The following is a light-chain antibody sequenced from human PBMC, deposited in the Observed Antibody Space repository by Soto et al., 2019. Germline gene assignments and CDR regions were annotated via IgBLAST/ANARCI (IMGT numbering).Light chain of an antibody. CDR3: QSYDSSLSGSYV. CDR1: SSNIGAGYD. J-gene: IGLJ1*01. Sequence: QSVLTQPPSVSGAPGQRVTISCTGSSSNIGAGYDVHWYQQLPGAAPKLIIYGNTNRPSGVPDRFSASKSGTSGSLAITGLQADDEADYYCQSYDSSLSGSYVFGTGTKLTVL. CDR2: GNT. V-gene: IGLV1-40*01.